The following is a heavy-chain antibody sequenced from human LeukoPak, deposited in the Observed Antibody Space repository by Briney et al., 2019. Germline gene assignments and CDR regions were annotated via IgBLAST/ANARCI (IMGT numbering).Heavy chain of an antibody. J-gene: IGHJ3*02. Sequence: GGSLRLSCAASGFTFSSYEMNWVRQAPGKGLEWVSYISSSSTIYYADSVKGRFTISRDNAKNSLYLQMNSLRAEDTAVYYCAREIRIAAAGADAFDIWGQGTMVTVSS. CDR1: GFTFSSYE. CDR3: AREIRIAAAGADAFDI. D-gene: IGHD6-13*01. V-gene: IGHV3-48*03. CDR2: ISSSSTI.